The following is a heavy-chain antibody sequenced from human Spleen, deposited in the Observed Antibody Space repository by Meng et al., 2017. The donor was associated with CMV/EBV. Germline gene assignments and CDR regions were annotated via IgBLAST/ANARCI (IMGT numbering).Heavy chain of an antibody. V-gene: IGHV1-69*02. CDR3: LYGNYGSGSYYNY. CDR2: IIPILGIA. J-gene: IGHJ4*02. D-gene: IGHD3-10*01. CDR1: GGTFSSYT. Sequence: SVKVSCKASGGTFSSYTISWVRQAPGQGLEWMGRIIPILGIANYAQKFQGRVTITADKSTSTAYMELSSLRSDDTAVYYCLYGNYGSGSYYNYWGQGTLVTVSS.